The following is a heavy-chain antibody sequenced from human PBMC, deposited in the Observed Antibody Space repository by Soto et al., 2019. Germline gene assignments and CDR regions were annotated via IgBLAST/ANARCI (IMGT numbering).Heavy chain of an antibody. Sequence: QLQLQESGPGLVKPSETLSLTCAVSGGSISSRSYYWGWIRQPPGKGLEWIGSMYYSGSTYYNPSLKSRVTISVDTSKHQFSRKLSSVTAADTAVYYCAADTVTLYYYYYGMDVWGQGTTVTVSS. J-gene: IGHJ6*02. CDR3: AADTVTLYYYYYGMDV. CDR1: GGSISSRSYY. CDR2: MYYSGST. D-gene: IGHD4-17*01. V-gene: IGHV4-39*01.